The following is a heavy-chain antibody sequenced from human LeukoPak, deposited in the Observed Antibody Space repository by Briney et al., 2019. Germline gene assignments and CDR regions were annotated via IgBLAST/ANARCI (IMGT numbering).Heavy chain of an antibody. CDR1: GFALDDYV. CDR2: ISRDSANI. V-gene: IGHV3-9*01. CDR3: ARDFCTGCKYYFYGMDV. D-gene: IGHD2-2*01. J-gene: IGHJ6*02. Sequence: GRSLRLSCTASGFALDDYVMHWVRQTPGGGLEWVSGISRDSANIGYADSVKGRFTISRDNDKNSLYLQMNSLTTEDTALYYCARDFCTGCKYYFYGMDVWGRGTTVTVSS.